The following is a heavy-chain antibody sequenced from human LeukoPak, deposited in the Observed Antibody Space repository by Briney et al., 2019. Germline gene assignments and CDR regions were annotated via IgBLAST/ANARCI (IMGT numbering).Heavy chain of an antibody. Sequence: GGSLRLSCAASGFTFSSYAMSWVSQAPGKGLEWVSAISGSGGSTYYADSVKGRFTISRDNSKNTLYLQMNSLRAEDTAVYYCAKDPWGRDGYNAEYDLVYWGQGTLVTVSS. D-gene: IGHD5-24*01. CDR2: ISGSGGST. CDR1: GFTFSSYA. J-gene: IGHJ4*02. CDR3: AKDPWGRDGYNAEYDLVY. V-gene: IGHV3-23*01.